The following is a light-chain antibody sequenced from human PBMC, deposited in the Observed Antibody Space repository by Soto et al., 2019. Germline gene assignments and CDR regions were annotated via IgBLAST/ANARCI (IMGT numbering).Light chain of an antibody. J-gene: IGKJ5*01. V-gene: IGKV1-33*01. CDR1: QDIRHF. CDR2: DAS. CDR3: QQHENPPIT. Sequence: IQMTQSPSSLSASVGDRVTISCQASQDIRHFLSWYQQKPGKAPKLLIFDASSLVTGVPSRFSGSGSGTDFTFTISSLQTEDIGTYYCQQHENPPITFGQGTRLEIK.